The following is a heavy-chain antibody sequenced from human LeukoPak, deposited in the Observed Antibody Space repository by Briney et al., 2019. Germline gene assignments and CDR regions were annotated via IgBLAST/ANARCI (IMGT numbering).Heavy chain of an antibody. CDR2: INPTGGST. CDR3: ARDHYHKIHSVMVTAPDY. Sequence: GASVKVSCKASGYIFTNYYMHWVRQAPGEGLEWMGIINPTGGSTSYAQKFQGRVTMTRDTSTSTVYMELRSLRSEDTAVYYCARDHYHKIHSVMVTAPDYWGQGTLVIVSS. V-gene: IGHV1-46*01. CDR1: GYIFTNYY. D-gene: IGHD2-21*02. J-gene: IGHJ4*02.